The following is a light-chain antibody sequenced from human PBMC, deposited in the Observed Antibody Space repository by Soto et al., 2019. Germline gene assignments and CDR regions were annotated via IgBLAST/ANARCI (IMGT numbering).Light chain of an antibody. CDR3: HQHYNWPPWT. CDR2: GAS. CDR1: QNVFSN. V-gene: IGKV3-15*01. Sequence: EIVMTQSPATLSVSPGERATLSCRASQNVFSNLAWYQQKPGQAPRLLISGASTRATGTPGRFSGSGSGTAFTLTISSLQSEDFAVYYFHQHYNWPPWTFGQGTKVEI. J-gene: IGKJ1*01.